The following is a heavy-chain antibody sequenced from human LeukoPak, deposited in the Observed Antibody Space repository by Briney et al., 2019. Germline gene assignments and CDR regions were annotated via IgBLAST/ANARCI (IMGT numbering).Heavy chain of an antibody. CDR1: GFTFSSYA. D-gene: IGHD2-15*01. Sequence: GASLRLSCAASGFTFSSYAMSWVRQAPGKGLEWASAISGSGGSTYYADSVKGRFTISRDNSKNTLYLQMNSLRAEDTAVYYCAKMGLYCSGGSCPEGFDYWGQGTLVTVSS. J-gene: IGHJ4*02. CDR3: AKMGLYCSGGSCPEGFDY. V-gene: IGHV3-23*01. CDR2: ISGSGGST.